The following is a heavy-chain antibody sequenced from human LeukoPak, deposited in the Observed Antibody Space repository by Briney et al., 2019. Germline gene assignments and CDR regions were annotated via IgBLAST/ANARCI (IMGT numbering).Heavy chain of an antibody. J-gene: IGHJ3*02. CDR2: MYYSGGT. CDR3: ARHFTYYYDSSGYPRDAFDI. Sequence: SETLSLTCTVSGGSISGYYWSWIRQSPGKGLVWIGYMYYSGGTNYNPSLKSRVTMSVDMSKNQFSLKLSSVTAADTALYYCARHFTYYYDSSGYPRDAFDIWGQGTMVTVSS. CDR1: GGSISGYY. D-gene: IGHD3-22*01. V-gene: IGHV4-59*08.